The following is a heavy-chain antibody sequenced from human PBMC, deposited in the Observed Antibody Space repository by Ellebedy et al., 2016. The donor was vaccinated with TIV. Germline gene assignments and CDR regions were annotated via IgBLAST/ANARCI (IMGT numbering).Heavy chain of an antibody. CDR1: GGSISRYY. D-gene: IGHD1-1*01. Sequence: SETLSLTCSVSGGSISRYYWAWIRQPPGQGLEYIGYIYYTGNTDYSPSLKSRVTMAVDRSRNQISLKLNSVTAADTAMYYCARDSKNGWAFDIWGQGTMVTVSS. J-gene: IGHJ3*02. CDR3: ARDSKNGWAFDI. V-gene: IGHV4-59*01. CDR2: IYYTGNT.